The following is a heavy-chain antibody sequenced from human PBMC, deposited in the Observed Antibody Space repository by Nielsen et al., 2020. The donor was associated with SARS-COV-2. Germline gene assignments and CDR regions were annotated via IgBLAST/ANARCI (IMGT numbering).Heavy chain of an antibody. CDR3: TRRVAGGTMDV. Sequence: GESLKISCAVSGLTFNIYAMNWVRQAPGKGLEWVSTIGVSGGGTYYADSLKGRFTISRDKSKNTLYLQMNSLGADDTAIYYCTRRVAGGTMDVWGQGTTVTVSS. V-gene: IGHV3-23*01. CDR1: GLTFNIYA. D-gene: IGHD6-19*01. J-gene: IGHJ6*02. CDR2: IGVSGGGT.